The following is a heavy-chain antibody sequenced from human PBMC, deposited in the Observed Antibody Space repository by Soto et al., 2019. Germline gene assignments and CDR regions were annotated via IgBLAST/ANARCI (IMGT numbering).Heavy chain of an antibody. Sequence: GGSLRLSCEAPGFTFSGFDMHWVRQPTGKGLEWVSSIGTAGDTYYAVSVKGRFTISRDNAKNSLSLQMNSLRAGDMAVYFCAKSQEIGTHFFDSWGQGTQVTVSS. D-gene: IGHD6-13*01. CDR1: GFTFSGFD. V-gene: IGHV3-13*01. CDR3: AKSQEIGTHFFDS. J-gene: IGHJ4*02. CDR2: IGTAGDT.